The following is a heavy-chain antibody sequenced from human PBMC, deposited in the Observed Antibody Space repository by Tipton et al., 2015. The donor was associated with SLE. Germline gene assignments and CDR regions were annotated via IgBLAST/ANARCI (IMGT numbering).Heavy chain of an antibody. CDR3: ARPFAIFGVVTCFDP. CDR2: INHSGST. V-gene: IGHV4-34*01. Sequence: TLSLTCAVYGGSFSGYYWTWIRQPPGKGLEWIGEINHSGSTNYNPSLKSRVTVSVDMSKNQFSLRLSSVTAADTAVYYCARPFAIFGVVTCFDPWGQGTLVTVSS. CDR1: GGSFSGYY. J-gene: IGHJ5*02. D-gene: IGHD3-3*01.